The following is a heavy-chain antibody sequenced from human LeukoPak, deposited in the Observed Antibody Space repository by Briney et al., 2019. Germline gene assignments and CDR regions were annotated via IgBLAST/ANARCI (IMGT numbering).Heavy chain of an antibody. V-gene: IGHV4-39*01. J-gene: IGHJ4*02. CDR2: IYYSGST. Sequence: PSETLSLTCTVSGGSICISSYYWGWIRQPPGKGLEWIGSIYYSGSTYYNPSLKSRVTISADTSKNQFSLKLSSVTAADTAVYYCARQRGYYDSSGYYPDYWGQGTLVTVSS. CDR1: GGSICISSYY. D-gene: IGHD3-22*01. CDR3: ARQRGYYDSSGYYPDY.